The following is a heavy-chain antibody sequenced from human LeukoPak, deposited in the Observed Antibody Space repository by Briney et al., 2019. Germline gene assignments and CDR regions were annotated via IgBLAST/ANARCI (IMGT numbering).Heavy chain of an antibody. V-gene: IGHV1-69*05. CDR1: GGTFSSYA. CDR3: ATPATYYYDSSGWRAFDI. J-gene: IGHJ3*02. Sequence: SVKVSCKASGGTFSSYAISWVRQAPGQGLEWMGGIIPIFGTANYAQKFQGRVTITTDESTSTAYMELSSLRSEDTAVYYCATPATYYYDSSGWRAFDIWGQGTMVTVSS. CDR2: IIPIFGTA. D-gene: IGHD3-22*01.